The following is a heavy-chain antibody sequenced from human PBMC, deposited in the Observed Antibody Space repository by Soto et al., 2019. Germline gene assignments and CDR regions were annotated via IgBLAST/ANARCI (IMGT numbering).Heavy chain of an antibody. CDR3: ASAGGPVRGVLYYYYMDV. D-gene: IGHD3-10*01. J-gene: IGHJ6*03. V-gene: IGHV1-3*01. CDR1: GYTFTSYA. Sequence: QVQLVQSGAEVKKPGASVKVSCKASGYTFTSYAMHWVRQAPGQRLEWMGWINAGNGNTKYSQKFQGRVTITRDTSASTAYMELSSLRSEDTAVYYCASAGGPVRGVLYYYYMDVWGKGTTVTVSS. CDR2: INAGNGNT.